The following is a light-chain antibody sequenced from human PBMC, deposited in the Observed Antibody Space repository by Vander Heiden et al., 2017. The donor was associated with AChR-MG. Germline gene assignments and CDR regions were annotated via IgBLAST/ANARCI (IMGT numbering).Light chain of an antibody. CDR1: RSNSGAGYD. J-gene: IGLJ1*01. Sequence: QSVLTQPPPVSGSPGPSVTIPCTGRRSNSGAGYDVHGYQQVPGRAPKLLISGGSQRPSGVPDRFSGTSASLTITGLQAEDEADYYCQSCDSSLSGYAFGTGTKVTVL. CDR3: QSCDSSLSGYA. CDR2: GGS. V-gene: IGLV1-40*01.